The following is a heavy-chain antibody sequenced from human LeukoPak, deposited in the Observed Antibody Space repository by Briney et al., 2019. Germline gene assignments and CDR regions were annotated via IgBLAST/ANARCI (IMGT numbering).Heavy chain of an antibody. D-gene: IGHD6-19*01. Sequence: SETLSLTCIVSGGSITSYYWSWIRQPPGKGLEWIGYIYYTGSTNYNPSLRCRVTISVDTSKNQFSLKLSSVTAADTAVYYCARGRIAVAGYFDYWGQGTLVTVSS. V-gene: IGHV4-59*12. CDR3: ARGRIAVAGYFDY. CDR1: GGSITSYY. CDR2: IYYTGST. J-gene: IGHJ4*02.